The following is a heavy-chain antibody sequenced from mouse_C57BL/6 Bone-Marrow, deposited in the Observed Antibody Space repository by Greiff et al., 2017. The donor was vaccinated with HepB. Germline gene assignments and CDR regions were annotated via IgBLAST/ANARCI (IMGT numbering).Heavy chain of an antibody. CDR3: ARDGSSKFKFAY. CDR2: ISYDGSN. Sequence: DVKLQESGPGLVKPSQSLSLTCSVTGYSITSGYYWNWIRQFPGNKLEWMGYISYDGSNNYNPSLKNRISITRDTSKNQFFLKLNSVTTEDTATYYCARDGSSKFKFAYWGQGTLVTVSA. J-gene: IGHJ3*01. D-gene: IGHD1-1*01. V-gene: IGHV3-6*01. CDR1: GYSITSGYY.